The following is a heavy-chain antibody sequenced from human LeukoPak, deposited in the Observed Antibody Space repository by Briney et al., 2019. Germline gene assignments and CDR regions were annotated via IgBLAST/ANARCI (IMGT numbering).Heavy chain of an antibody. CDR3: ARELSGGYFDY. J-gene: IGHJ4*02. CDR2: INPSGTNT. V-gene: IGHV1-46*01. CDR1: GYTFTSYY. Sequence: ASVKVSCKASGYTFTSYYMHWVRQALGQGLEWMGLINPSGTNTNYAQKFQGRVTMTRDTSTSTVYMELSSLRSVDTAVYYCARELSGGYFDYWGQGTLVTVSS. D-gene: IGHD7-27*01.